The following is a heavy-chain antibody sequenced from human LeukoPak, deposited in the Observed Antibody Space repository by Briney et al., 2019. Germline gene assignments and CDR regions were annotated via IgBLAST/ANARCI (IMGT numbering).Heavy chain of an antibody. CDR1: GYTFPSHF. CDR2: IIPIFGTA. Sequence: SVKVSCKASGYTFPSHFMHWVRQATGQGLEWMGGIIPIFGTANYAQKFQGRVTITADESTSTAYMELSSLRSEDTAVYYCRTYYYDSSGYRYYYGMDVWGQGTTVTVSS. J-gene: IGHJ6*02. V-gene: IGHV1-69*13. CDR3: RTYYYDSSGYRYYYGMDV. D-gene: IGHD3-22*01.